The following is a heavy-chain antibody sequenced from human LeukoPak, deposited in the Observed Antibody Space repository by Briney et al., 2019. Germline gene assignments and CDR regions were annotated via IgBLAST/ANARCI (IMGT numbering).Heavy chain of an antibody. CDR3: ARVEGSTAMVRSPYNWFDP. CDR2: ISAYNGNT. Sequence: ASVKVSCKASGYTFTSYGIGWVRQAPGQGLEWMGWISAYNGNTNYAQKLQGRVTMTTDTSTSTAYMELRSLRSDDTAVYYCARVEGSTAMVRSPYNWFDPWGQGTLVTVSS. V-gene: IGHV1-18*01. CDR1: GYTFTSYG. D-gene: IGHD5-18*01. J-gene: IGHJ5*02.